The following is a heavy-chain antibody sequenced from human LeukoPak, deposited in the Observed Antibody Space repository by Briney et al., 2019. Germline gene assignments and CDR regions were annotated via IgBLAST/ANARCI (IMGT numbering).Heavy chain of an antibody. Sequence: PSETLSLTCAVSGYSISSGCYWGWIRQPPGKGLEWIGSIYHSGSTYYNPSLKSRVTISVDTSKNQFSLKLSSVTAADTAVYYCARFSGSYPFDYWGQGTLVTVSS. CDR1: GYSISSGCY. CDR3: ARFSGSYPFDY. CDR2: IYHSGST. J-gene: IGHJ4*02. V-gene: IGHV4-38-2*01. D-gene: IGHD1-26*01.